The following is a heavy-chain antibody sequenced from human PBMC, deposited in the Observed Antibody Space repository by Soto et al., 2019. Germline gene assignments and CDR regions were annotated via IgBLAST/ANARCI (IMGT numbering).Heavy chain of an antibody. CDR1: GFTFSSYW. Sequence: GGSLRLSCAASGFTFSSYWMSWVRQAPGKGLEWVANIKQDGSEKYYVDSVKGRFTISRDNAKNSLYLQMNSLRAEDTAVYYCARGSDSDFWSGYYQGHFDYWGQGTLVTVSS. CDR2: IKQDGSEK. D-gene: IGHD3-3*01. CDR3: ARGSDSDFWSGYYQGHFDY. J-gene: IGHJ4*02. V-gene: IGHV3-7*01.